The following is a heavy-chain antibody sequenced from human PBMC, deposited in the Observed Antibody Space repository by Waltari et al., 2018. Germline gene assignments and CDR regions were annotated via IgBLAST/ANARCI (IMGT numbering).Heavy chain of an antibody. Sequence: QVHLVQSGAEVKKSGASVKVSCSASGYTFTKFFLHWLRQAPGQGLEWMGGLNPSTGCTDYAQRFQGRGTLTRDTSINTAFLEVNTLTSGDTGVYYCARESARWKGYSDYDWGYWGQGTLVTVSS. CDR2: LNPSTGCT. CDR3: ARESARWKGYSDYDWGY. CDR1: GYTFTKFF. D-gene: IGHD5-12*01. V-gene: IGHV1-2*02. J-gene: IGHJ4*02.